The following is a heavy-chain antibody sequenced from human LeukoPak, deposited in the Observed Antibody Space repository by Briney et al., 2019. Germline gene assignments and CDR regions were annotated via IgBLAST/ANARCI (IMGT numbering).Heavy chain of an antibody. CDR3: ARDPALAGSDAFDI. J-gene: IGHJ3*02. D-gene: IGHD3-9*01. V-gene: IGHV3-30*02. CDR1: GFTFSSHG. Sequence: GGSLRLSCAASGFTFSSHGMSWVRQAPGKGLEWVAFIRYDGSNKYYADSVKGRFTISRDNSKNTLYLQMNSLRAEDTAVYYCARDPALAGSDAFDIWGQGTMVTVSS. CDR2: IRYDGSNK.